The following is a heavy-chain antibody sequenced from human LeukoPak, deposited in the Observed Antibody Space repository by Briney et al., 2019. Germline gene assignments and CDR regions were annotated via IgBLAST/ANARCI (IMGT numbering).Heavy chain of an antibody. V-gene: IGHV3-53*01. Sequence: VGSLRLSCAASGVTLITNDMSWVRQAPGKGLEWVSVLYSDGNTKYAYSVQGRFPIARDNSKNTLYLEMNSLSPDDTAVYYCARGVEPLAANTLAYWGQGTLVTVSS. D-gene: IGHD1-14*01. CDR2: LYSDGNT. J-gene: IGHJ4*02. CDR1: GVTLITND. CDR3: ARGVEPLAANTLAY.